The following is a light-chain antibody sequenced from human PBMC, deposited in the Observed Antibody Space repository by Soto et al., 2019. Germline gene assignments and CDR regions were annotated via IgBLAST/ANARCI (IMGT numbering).Light chain of an antibody. V-gene: IGKV3-20*01. Sequence: EIVLTQSPGTLSLSPGERATLSCRASQSVSSNYIAWYQQNPGQAPRLLIYGASTRATGIPDRFSCSGSGTDFTLTISRLEPEDFAVYFCQQYGRSPPFAFGQGTKVDIK. J-gene: IGKJ2*01. CDR1: QSVSSNY. CDR3: QQYGRSPPFA. CDR2: GAS.